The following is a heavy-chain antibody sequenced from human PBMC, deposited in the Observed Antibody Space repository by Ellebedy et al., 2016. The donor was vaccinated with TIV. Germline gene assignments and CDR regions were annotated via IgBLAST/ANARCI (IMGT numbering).Heavy chain of an antibody. Sequence: GESLKISXAASGFTFSKYAMSWVRQAPGKGLEWVSVIYSDGGTSYADSVKGRFTISRHNSKNTLYLQMNSLRADDTAVYYCVRDDGVAPYDFWGQGTLVTVSS. J-gene: IGHJ4*02. CDR1: GFTFSKYA. D-gene: IGHD2-15*01. V-gene: IGHV3-53*04. CDR2: IYSDGGT. CDR3: VRDDGVAPYDF.